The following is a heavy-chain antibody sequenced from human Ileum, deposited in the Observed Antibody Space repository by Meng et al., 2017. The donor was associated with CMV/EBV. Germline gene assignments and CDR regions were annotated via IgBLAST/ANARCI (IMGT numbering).Heavy chain of an antibody. J-gene: IGHJ4*02. CDR2: VYNRYRT. CDR3: ARDREHTYGYTFEY. Sequence: QVQLVDAGPGVVKPLEPLFPSCLVSGGYCSTYYLNWIRQPAGRELAWIGRVYNRYRTTYNPSLKSRVTMSVDTSKNQFSLTLYSVTAADTAVYFCARDREHTYGYTFEYWGQGALVTVSS. V-gene: IGHV4-4*07. CDR1: GGYCSTYY. D-gene: IGHD5-24*01.